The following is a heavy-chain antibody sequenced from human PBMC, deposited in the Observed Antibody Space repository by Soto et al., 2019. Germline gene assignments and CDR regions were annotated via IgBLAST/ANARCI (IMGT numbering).Heavy chain of an antibody. J-gene: IGHJ5*02. V-gene: IGHV3-53*01. Sequence: EVQLVESGGGLIQPGGSLRLSCAASGFTVSSNYMSWVRQAPGKGLEWVSVIFSGGGTYYADSVKGRFTISRDNSKNTVYLQMNSRRAEDTAVYYCGRGISGRYGFDPWGQGTLVTVSS. CDR2: IFSGGGT. D-gene: IGHD1-26*01. CDR1: GFTVSSNY. CDR3: GRGISGRYGFDP.